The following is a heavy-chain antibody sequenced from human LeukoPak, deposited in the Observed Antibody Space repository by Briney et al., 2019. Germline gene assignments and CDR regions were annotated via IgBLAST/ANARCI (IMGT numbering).Heavy chain of an antibody. CDR3: APAIYCSGGSCYSGPVDY. D-gene: IGHD2-15*01. CDR1: GGSFSGYY. Sequence: PSETLSLTCAVYGGSFSGYYWSWIRQPPGKGLEWIGEINHSGSTNYNPSLKSRVTISVDTSKNQFSLKLSSVTAADTAVYYCAPAIYCSGGSCYSGPVDYWGQGTLVTVSS. J-gene: IGHJ4*02. CDR2: INHSGST. V-gene: IGHV4-34*01.